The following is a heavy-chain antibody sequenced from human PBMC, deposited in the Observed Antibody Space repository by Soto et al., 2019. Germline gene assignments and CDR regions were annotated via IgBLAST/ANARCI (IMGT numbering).Heavy chain of an antibody. CDR3: ARDSHVGSGWQLTADY. D-gene: IGHD6-19*01. V-gene: IGHV3-33*01. J-gene: IGHJ4*02. CDR2: IWYDGSNK. CDR1: XXTFSSYG. Sequence: QVQLVESGGGVVQPGRSLRLSCAAXXXTFSSYGMHWVRQAPGKGLEWVAVIWYDGSNKYYAESVKGRFTISRDNSKNTLYLQMNSLRAEDTAVYYCARDSHVGSGWQLTADYWGQGTLVTVSS.